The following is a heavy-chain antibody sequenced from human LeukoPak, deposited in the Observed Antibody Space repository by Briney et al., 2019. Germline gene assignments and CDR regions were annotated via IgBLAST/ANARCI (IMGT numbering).Heavy chain of an antibody. CDR1: GGSISSSSYY. CDR2: IYYSGST. CDR3: ARQGGQEYYYYYYYMDV. V-gene: IGHV4-39*01. D-gene: IGHD2-15*01. J-gene: IGHJ6*03. Sequence: SETLSLTCTVSGGSISSSSYYWGWIRQPPGKGLEWIGSIYYSGSTYYNPSLKSRVTISVDTSKNQFSLKLSSVTAADTAVYYCARQGGQEYYYYYYYMDVWGKGTTVTVSS.